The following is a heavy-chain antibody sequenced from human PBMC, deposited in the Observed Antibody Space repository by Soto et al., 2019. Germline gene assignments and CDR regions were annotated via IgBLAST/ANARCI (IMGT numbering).Heavy chain of an antibody. CDR3: ARDGAGAAAGTYHYYYYYGMDV. Sequence: SETLSLTCTVSGGSISSYYWSWIRQPAGKGLEWTGRIYTSGSTNYNPSLKSRVTMSVDTSKNQFSLKLSSVTAADTAVYYCARDGAGAAAGTYHYYYYYGMDVWGQGTKVTVSS. V-gene: IGHV4-4*07. CDR2: IYTSGST. D-gene: IGHD6-13*01. CDR1: GGSISSYY. J-gene: IGHJ6*02.